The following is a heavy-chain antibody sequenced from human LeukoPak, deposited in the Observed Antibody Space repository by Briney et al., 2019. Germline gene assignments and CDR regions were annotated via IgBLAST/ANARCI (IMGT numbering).Heavy chain of an antibody. J-gene: IGHJ4*02. CDR2: INPSGDST. CDR3: AKIAARDTGEGY. D-gene: IGHD6-6*01. V-gene: IGHV1-46*01. Sequence: ASVKVSCKASGYTFTSNHIHWVRQAPGQGLEWMGVINPSGDSTSYAPNFQGRVTVTRDTSTSTVYMELSSLRSEDTAIYYCAKIAARDTGEGYWGQGTLVTVSS. CDR1: GYTFTSNH.